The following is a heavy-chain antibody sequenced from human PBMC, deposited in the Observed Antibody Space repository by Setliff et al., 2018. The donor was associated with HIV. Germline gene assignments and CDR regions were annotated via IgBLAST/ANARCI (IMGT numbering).Heavy chain of an antibody. V-gene: IGHV3-21*05. CDR3: ARERSVGELSLALDW. CDR1: GLTFSSYS. CDR2: ISGRGDYT. J-gene: IGHJ4*02. D-gene: IGHD3-16*02. Sequence: GSLRLSCVASGLTFSSYSVNWVRQAPGKGLAWVSYISGRGDYTSYTDSVKGRFTISRDNAKKLLYLQMNNLRAEDTAVYYCARERSVGELSLALDWWGQGALVTVSS.